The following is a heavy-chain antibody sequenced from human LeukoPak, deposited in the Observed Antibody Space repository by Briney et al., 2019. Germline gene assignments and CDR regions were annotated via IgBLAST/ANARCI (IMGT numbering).Heavy chain of an antibody. J-gene: IGHJ6*03. CDR1: GYTFTSYG. Sequence: ASVKVSCKASGYTFTSYGISWVRQAPGRGLEWMGWISAYNGNTNYAQKLQGRVTMTTDTSTSTAYMELRSLRSDDTAVYYCARGMYSSSSATHLDYYMDVWGKGTTVTVSS. V-gene: IGHV1-18*01. CDR2: ISAYNGNT. CDR3: ARGMYSSSSATHLDYYMDV. D-gene: IGHD6-6*01.